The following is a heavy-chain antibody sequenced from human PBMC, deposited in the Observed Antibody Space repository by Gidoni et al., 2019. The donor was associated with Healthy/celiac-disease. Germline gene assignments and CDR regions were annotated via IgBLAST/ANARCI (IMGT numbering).Heavy chain of an antibody. CDR2: IIPILGIA. D-gene: IGHD3-10*01. V-gene: IGHV1-69*04. J-gene: IGHJ6*02. CDR1: GGTFSSYA. Sequence: QVQLVQSGAEVKKPGSSVKVSCKASGGTFSSYAISWVRQAPGQGLEWMGRIIPILGIANYEQKFQGRVTITADKSTSTAYMELSSLRSEDTAVYYCARDARYYYGSGRLYYGMDVWGQGTTVTVSS. CDR3: ARDARYYYGSGRLYYGMDV.